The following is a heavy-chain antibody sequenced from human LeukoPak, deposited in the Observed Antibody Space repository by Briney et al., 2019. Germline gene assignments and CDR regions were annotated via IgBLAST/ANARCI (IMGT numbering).Heavy chain of an antibody. CDR1: GLTFSKSA. Sequence: GGSLRLSCAASGLTFSKSALTWVRQAPGKGLEWVSTITDVGDIFYTYSVRGRFTISRDNSKNTVHMQMDGLRAEDTAVYYCTRDRGGSPTDVFDYWGQGTLATVSS. CDR3: TRDRGGSPTDVFDY. V-gene: IGHV3-23*01. CDR2: ITDVGDI. J-gene: IGHJ4*02. D-gene: IGHD2-15*01.